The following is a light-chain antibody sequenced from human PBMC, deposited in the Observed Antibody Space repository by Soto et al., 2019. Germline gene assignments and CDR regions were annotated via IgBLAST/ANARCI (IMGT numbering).Light chain of an antibody. V-gene: IGLV2-14*01. J-gene: IGLJ1*01. CDR3: ISYRGSDTSYV. Sequence: QSVLAQPASVSGSHGQSITISCTGTSSDIGSYNYVAWYQQFPGKTPKLIIYEVRNRPSGVSFRFSGSKSGNTASLTISGLQAEDEADYYCISYRGSDTSYVFGTGTKVTVL. CDR2: EVR. CDR1: SSDIGSYNY.